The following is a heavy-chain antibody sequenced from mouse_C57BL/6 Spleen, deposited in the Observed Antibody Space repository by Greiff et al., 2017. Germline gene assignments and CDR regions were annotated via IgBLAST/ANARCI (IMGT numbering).Heavy chain of an antibody. CDR3: ARSLIYYGYYVNFYAMDY. D-gene: IGHD2-3*01. J-gene: IGHJ4*01. CDR1: GYTFTSYG. V-gene: IGHV1-81*01. CDR2: IYPRSGNT. Sequence: QVHVKQSGAELARPGASVKLSCKASGYTFTSYGISWVKQRTGQGLEWIGEIYPRSGNTYYNEKFKGKATLTADKSSSTAYMELRSLTSEDSAVYFCARSLIYYGYYVNFYAMDYWGQGTSVTVSS.